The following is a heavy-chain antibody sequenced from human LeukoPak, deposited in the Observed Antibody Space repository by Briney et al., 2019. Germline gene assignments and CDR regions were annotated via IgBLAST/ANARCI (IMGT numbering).Heavy chain of an antibody. Sequence: PGGSLRLSCAASGFTFSSYGMHWVRQAPGKGLEWVAFIRYDGSNKYYADSVKGRFTISRDNSKITLYLQMNSLRAEDTAVYYCAKGGYYYDSSRPSAGIWGQGTMVTVSS. CDR1: GFTFSSYG. CDR2: IRYDGSNK. CDR3: AKGGYYYDSSRPSAGI. J-gene: IGHJ3*02. D-gene: IGHD3-22*01. V-gene: IGHV3-30*02.